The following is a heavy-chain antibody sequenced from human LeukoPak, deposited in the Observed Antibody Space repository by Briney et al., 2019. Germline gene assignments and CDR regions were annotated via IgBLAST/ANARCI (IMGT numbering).Heavy chain of an antibody. V-gene: IGHV3-33*08. CDR1: GFTFSRYW. CDR3: ARVYSRESGYDFVFHY. J-gene: IGHJ4*02. D-gene: IGHD5-12*01. Sequence: PGGSLRLSCAASGFTFSRYWMHWVRQAPGKGLEWVSAISYDGNHIHYADSVKGRFTISRDNSKNTLYLQMNSLRAEDTAVYYCARVYSRESGYDFVFHYWGQGTLVTVSS. CDR2: ISYDGNHI.